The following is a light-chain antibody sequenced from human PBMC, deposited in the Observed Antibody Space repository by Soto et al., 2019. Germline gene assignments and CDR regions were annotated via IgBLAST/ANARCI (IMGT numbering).Light chain of an antibody. CDR2: KES. V-gene: IGKV1-5*03. Sequence: DIQXPEPTPILSGPVGDRVTSTCRASKTISSWLDWYQKKKGKEXKXXXYKESNLKSGVQSRLRGSGSENDFTINISSMRPEDFEPYYCQKAKNSQITFGQGTRLEN. CDR1: KTISSW. CDR3: QKAKNSQIT. J-gene: IGKJ5*01.